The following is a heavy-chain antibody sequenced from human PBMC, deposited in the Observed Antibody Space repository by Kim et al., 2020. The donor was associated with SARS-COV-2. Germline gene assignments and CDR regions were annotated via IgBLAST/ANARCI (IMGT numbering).Heavy chain of an antibody. Sequence: GGSLRLSCAASGFTFSSYAMSWVRQAPGKGLEWVSAISGSGGSTYYADSVKGRCTISRDNSKNTLYLQMNSLRAEDTAVYYCAKVRSSSWYIGAFDIWGQGTMVTVSS. J-gene: IGHJ3*02. D-gene: IGHD6-13*01. CDR2: ISGSGGST. CDR3: AKVRSSSWYIGAFDI. V-gene: IGHV3-23*01. CDR1: GFTFSSYA.